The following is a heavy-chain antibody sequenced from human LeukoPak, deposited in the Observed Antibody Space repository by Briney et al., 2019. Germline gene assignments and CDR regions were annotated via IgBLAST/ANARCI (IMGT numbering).Heavy chain of an antibody. CDR1: GFRFTTYW. CDR2: IKQEGSGK. Sequence: GGSLRLSCAASGFRFTTYWMSWVRQAPGKGLEGVAHIKQEGSGKYYVDSVKGRFTISRDNAKNSLYLQMNSLRAEDTAVYYFARGRTHFDYWGQGTLVTVSS. V-gene: IGHV3-7*03. CDR3: ARGRTHFDY. D-gene: IGHD1-14*01. J-gene: IGHJ4*02.